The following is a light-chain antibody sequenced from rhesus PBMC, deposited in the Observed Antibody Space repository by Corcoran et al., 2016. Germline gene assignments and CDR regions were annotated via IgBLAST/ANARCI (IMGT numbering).Light chain of an antibody. J-gene: IGKJ3*01. CDR3: QQYNDLLLT. CDR1: ESVGSN. Sequence: EIVMTQSPATLSLSPGETATLSCRASESVGSNLAWYQQKPGQAPKLLVHSAYFRATGIPDRVRGSGSRTEFTLTISSLEPEDVGVYHCQQYNDLLLTFGPGTKLDIK. V-gene: IGKV3-40*03. CDR2: SAY.